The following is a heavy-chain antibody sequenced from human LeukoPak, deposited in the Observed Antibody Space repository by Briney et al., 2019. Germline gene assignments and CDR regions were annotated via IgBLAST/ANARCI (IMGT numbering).Heavy chain of an antibody. J-gene: IGHJ4*02. V-gene: IGHV3-23*01. CDR1: GFTFNTYG. CDR2: ISGSGGST. CDR3: ARVDYSNYLDY. D-gene: IGHD4-11*01. Sequence: GGSLRLSCAASGFTFNTYGMSWVRQAPGKGLEWVSAISGSGGSTYYADSVKGRFTISRDNAKNSLYLQMNSLRAEDSALYYCARVDYSNYLDYWGQGTLVTVSS.